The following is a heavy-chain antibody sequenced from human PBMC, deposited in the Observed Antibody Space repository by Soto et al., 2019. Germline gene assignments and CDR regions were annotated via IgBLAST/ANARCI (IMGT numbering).Heavy chain of an antibody. CDR2: IIPILGIA. V-gene: IGHV1-69*02. J-gene: IGHJ4*02. Sequence: QVQLVQSGAEVKKPGSSVKVSCKASGGTFSSYTISWVRQAPGQGLEWMGRIIPILGIANYAQKFQGRVTITADKSTSTAQMELSSLRPEDKAVYCCALRDREYFDYLGQGTLVTVSS. CDR3: ALRDREYFDY. D-gene: IGHD2-15*01. CDR1: GGTFSSYT.